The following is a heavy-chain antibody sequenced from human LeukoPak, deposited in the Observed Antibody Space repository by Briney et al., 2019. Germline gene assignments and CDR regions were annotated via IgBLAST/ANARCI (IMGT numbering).Heavy chain of an antibody. CDR2: INPNDGDT. V-gene: IGHV1-2*02. J-gene: IGHJ4*02. Sequence: ASVKLSCKASGYTFTDYYMHWVRQSPGQGFEWRGGINPNDGDTNYAQKFQGRVTMTRDTSISTAHMEVSRLRSDDTAVYYCARANFLYCSSSTCLFDYWGQGTLVTVSS. D-gene: IGHD2-2*01. CDR1: GYTFTDYY. CDR3: ARANFLYCSSSTCLFDY.